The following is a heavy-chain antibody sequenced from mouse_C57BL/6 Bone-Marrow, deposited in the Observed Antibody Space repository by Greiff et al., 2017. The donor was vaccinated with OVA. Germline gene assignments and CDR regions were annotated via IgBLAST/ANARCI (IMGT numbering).Heavy chain of an antibody. CDR1: GYTFTDYY. CDR3: GKDWDARSFAY. CDR2: INPYNGGT. Sequence: VQLQQSGPVLVKPGASVKMSCKASGYTFTDYYMNWVKQSHGKSLEWIGVINPYNGGTSYNQKFKGKATLTVDKSSSTAYMELNSLTSEDSAVYYCGKDWDARSFAYWGQGTLVTVSA. J-gene: IGHJ3*01. V-gene: IGHV1-19*01. D-gene: IGHD4-1*01.